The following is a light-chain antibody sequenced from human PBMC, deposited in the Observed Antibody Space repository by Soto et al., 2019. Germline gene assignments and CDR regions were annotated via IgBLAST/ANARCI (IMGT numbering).Light chain of an antibody. CDR2: AAS. CDR3: QQYDSYSPGP. Sequence: QNTQSPSSLSASVGDSVTITCRASQSIRNDLGWYQQKPGKAPKLLIYAASSRQSGVPARFSGSGSGTEFTLTISNLQPDDFAAYYCQQYDSYSPGPFGQGTKVDIK. V-gene: IGKV1-17*02. J-gene: IGKJ1*01. CDR1: QSIRND.